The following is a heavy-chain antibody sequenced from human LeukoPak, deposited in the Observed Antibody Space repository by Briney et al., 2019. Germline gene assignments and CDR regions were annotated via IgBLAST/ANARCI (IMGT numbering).Heavy chain of an antibody. V-gene: IGHV4-34*01. CDR1: GGSFSGYY. CDR2: INHSGST. J-gene: IGHJ4*02. CDR3: ARGPGYDFWSGYNYYFDY. Sequence: SETLSLTCAVYGGSFSGYYWSWIRQPPGKGLEWIGEINHSGSTNYNPSLKSRVTISVDTSKNQFSLKLSSVTAADTAVYYCARGPGYDFWSGYNYYFDYWGQGTLVTVSS. D-gene: IGHD3-3*01.